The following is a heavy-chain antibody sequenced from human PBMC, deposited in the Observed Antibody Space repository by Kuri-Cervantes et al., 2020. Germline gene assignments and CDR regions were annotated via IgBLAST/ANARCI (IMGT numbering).Heavy chain of an antibody. CDR2: IKQDGSEK. J-gene: IGHJ4*02. Sequence: GESLKISCAASGFSFSSYGMSWVRQAPGKGLEWVANIKQDGSEKYYVDSVKGRFTISRDNAKNSLYLQMNSLRAEDTAVYYCARYLGYRGYGYFDYWGQGTLVTVSS. CDR1: GFSFSSYG. V-gene: IGHV3-7*01. CDR3: ARYLGYRGYGYFDY. D-gene: IGHD5-12*01.